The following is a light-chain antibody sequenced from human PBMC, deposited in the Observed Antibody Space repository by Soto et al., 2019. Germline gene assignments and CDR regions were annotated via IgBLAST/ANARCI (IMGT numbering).Light chain of an antibody. Sequence: QSALTQPRSVSGSPGQSVTISCTGTSSDVGGYNYVSWYQQHPGKAPKLMIYDVSKRPSGVPDRFSGSKSGNTASLTISGLQAEDEADYYCCSYAGSFLSFYVFGTGTKVTVL. V-gene: IGLV2-11*01. CDR2: DVS. CDR3: CSYAGSFLSFYV. J-gene: IGLJ1*01. CDR1: SSDVGGYNY.